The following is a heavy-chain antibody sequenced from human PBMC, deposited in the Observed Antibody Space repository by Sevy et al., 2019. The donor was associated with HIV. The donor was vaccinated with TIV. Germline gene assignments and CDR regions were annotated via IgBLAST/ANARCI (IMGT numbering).Heavy chain of an antibody. CDR2: ISGTGLST. V-gene: IGHV3-23*01. CDR3: AKDVVSMASGHGYFDY. Sequence: GGSLRLSCAASGFTFSNYAMNWVRQAPGKGLEWVSTISGTGLSTYYADSVKGRFTMSRDNSKNTLYLQMNTRRAEDAAFDCCAKDVVSMASGHGYFDYWGQGTLVTVSS. D-gene: IGHD6-13*01. CDR1: GFTFSNYA. J-gene: IGHJ4*02.